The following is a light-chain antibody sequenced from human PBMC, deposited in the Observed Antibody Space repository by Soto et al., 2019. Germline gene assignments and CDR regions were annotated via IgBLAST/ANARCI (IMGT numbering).Light chain of an antibody. CDR2: DVT. J-gene: IGLJ1*01. CDR1: SSDVGANNY. V-gene: IGLV2-8*01. Sequence: QSALTQPPSASASPGQSVTISCTGTSSDVGANNYVSWYQQHPGKAPKLMIYDVTKRPSGVPDRFSGSKSGNTASLTVSGLQSEDEAYYYCSSYAGTNRVFGTGTKLTVL. CDR3: SSYAGTNRV.